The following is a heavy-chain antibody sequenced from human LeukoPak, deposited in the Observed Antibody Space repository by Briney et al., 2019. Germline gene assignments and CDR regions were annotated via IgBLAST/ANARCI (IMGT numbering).Heavy chain of an antibody. CDR2: ISGSGGST. Sequence: RSGGSLRLSCAASGFTFSNAWMNWVRQAPGKGLEWVSAISGSGGSTYYADSVKGRFTISRDNSKNTLYLQMNSLRAEDTAVYYCANQKLLWGQGTLVTVSS. CDR3: ANQKLL. D-gene: IGHD3-10*01. CDR1: GFTFSNAW. J-gene: IGHJ4*02. V-gene: IGHV3-23*01.